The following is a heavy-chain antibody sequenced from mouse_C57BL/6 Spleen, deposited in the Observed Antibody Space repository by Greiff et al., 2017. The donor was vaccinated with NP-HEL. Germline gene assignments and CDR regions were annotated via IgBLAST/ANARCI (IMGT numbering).Heavy chain of an antibody. J-gene: IGHJ4*01. CDR2: TFYSGIT. V-gene: IGHV3-3*01. CDR3: ARSYGSSYGYAMDY. Sequence: EVQLQQSGPSLVRPSQTLSLTCTVTGFSINSDCYWIWIRQFPGNKLEYIGYTFYSGITYYNPSLESRTYITRDTSKNQFSLKLSSVTTEDTATYYCARSYGSSYGYAMDYWGQGTSVTVSS. D-gene: IGHD1-1*01. CDR1: GFSINSDCY.